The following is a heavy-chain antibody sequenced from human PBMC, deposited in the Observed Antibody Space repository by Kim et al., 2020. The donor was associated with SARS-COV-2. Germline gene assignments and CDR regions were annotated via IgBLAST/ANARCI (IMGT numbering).Heavy chain of an antibody. CDR1: GGSISSSSYY. CDR2: IYDSRST. Sequence: SETLSLSCTVSGGSISSSSYYWVWIRQPPGKGLVWIGSIYDSRSTYYNPSIKSRVTISVDTTKNQFPQKLSSMTAADTAVYYCAREYYDFWSGYSSDYY. J-gene: IGHJ6*01. V-gene: IGHV4-39*02. D-gene: IGHD3-3*01. CDR3: AREYYDFWSGYSSDYY.